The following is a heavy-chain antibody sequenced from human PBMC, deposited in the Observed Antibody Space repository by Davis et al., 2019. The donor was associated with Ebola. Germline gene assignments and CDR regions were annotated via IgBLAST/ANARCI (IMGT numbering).Heavy chain of an antibody. V-gene: IGHV7-4-1*02. CDR1: GYTFTSYA. D-gene: IGHD3-3*01. CDR3: ASALEWNYYYYGMDV. J-gene: IGHJ6*02. CDR2: INTNTGNP. Sequence: ASVKVSCKASGYTFTSYAMNWVRQAPGQGLEWMGWINTNTGNPTYAQGFTGRFVFSLDTSVSTAYLQISSLKAEDTAVYYCASALEWNYYYYGMDVWGLGTTVTVSS.